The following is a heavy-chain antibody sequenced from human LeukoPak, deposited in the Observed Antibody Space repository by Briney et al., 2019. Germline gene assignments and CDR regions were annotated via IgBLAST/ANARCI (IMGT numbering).Heavy chain of an antibody. Sequence: PETLSLTCTVSGASISSYYWSWIRQPAGKGLGWIGRIYTSGSTTYNTSLKSRVTISVDTSENQSSLNLSSVTAADTAVDYCARYGADLRAFDYWGQGTLVTVSS. CDR1: GASISSYY. V-gene: IGHV4-4*07. CDR3: ARYGADLRAFDY. J-gene: IGHJ4*02. D-gene: IGHD4/OR15-4a*01. CDR2: IYTSGST.